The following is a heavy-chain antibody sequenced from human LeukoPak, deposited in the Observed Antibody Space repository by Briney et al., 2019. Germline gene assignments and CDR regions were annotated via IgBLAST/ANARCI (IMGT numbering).Heavy chain of an antibody. J-gene: IGHJ4*02. D-gene: IGHD3-16*01. CDR1: GGSISSYY. Sequence: PSETLSLTCTVSGGSISSYYWSWIRQTPGKGLEWIGYNYYSGSTNYNPSLKSRVTILVDTSKNQFSLKLRSVTAADTAVYYCARGKKGELVDYWGQGTLVTVSS. V-gene: IGHV4-59*12. CDR2: NYYSGST. CDR3: ARGKKGELVDY.